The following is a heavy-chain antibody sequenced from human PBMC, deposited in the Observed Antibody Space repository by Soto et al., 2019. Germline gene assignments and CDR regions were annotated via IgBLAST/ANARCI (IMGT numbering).Heavy chain of an antibody. CDR3: AAGDFWSGYYYYYGMDV. D-gene: IGHD3-3*01. CDR1: GFTFTSSA. Sequence: GASVKVSCKASGFTFTSSAVQWVRQARGQRLEWRGWIVVSSGNTNYAQKFQERVTITRDMSTSTAYMELSSLRSEDTAVYYCAAGDFWSGYYYYYGMDVWGQGTTVTVSS. CDR2: IVVSSGNT. V-gene: IGHV1-58*01. J-gene: IGHJ6*02.